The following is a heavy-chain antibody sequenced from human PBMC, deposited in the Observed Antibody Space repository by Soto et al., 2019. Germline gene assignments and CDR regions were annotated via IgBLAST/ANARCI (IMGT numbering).Heavy chain of an antibody. CDR3: ARSRGGYYYGSGSYYNDYFDY. CDR2: INHSGST. D-gene: IGHD3-10*01. J-gene: IGHJ4*02. Sequence: QVQLQQWGAGLLKPSETLSLTCAVYGGSFSGYYWSWIRQPPGKGLEWIGEINHSGSTNYNPSLKRRVTISVDTYKNQFSLKLSSVTAADTAVYYCARSRGGYYYGSGSYYNDYFDYWGQGTLVTVSS. V-gene: IGHV4-34*01. CDR1: GGSFSGYY.